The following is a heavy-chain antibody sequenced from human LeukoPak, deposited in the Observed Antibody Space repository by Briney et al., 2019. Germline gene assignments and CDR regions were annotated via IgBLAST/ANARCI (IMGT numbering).Heavy chain of an antibody. D-gene: IGHD6-13*01. CDR3: AGCSSWYLEYFQL. J-gene: IGHJ1*01. CDR1: GFTFSSYS. Sequence: AGGSLRLSCAASGFTFSSYSMTWVRQAPGKGLEWVSYISSSSSTIYYADSVKGRFTISRDSAKKSLYLQMNSLTVEDTAVYYCAGCSSWYLEYFQLWGQGTLVTVSS. V-gene: IGHV3-48*01. CDR2: ISSSSSTI.